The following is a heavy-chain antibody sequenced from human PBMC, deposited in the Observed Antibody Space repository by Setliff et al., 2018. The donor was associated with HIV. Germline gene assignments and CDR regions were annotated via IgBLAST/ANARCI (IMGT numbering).Heavy chain of an antibody. V-gene: IGHV3-15*01. Sequence: GGSLRLSCAASGFSFGNAWMSWVRQAAGKGLEWVGRIRSKVDGETTDYAAPVKGRFTISRDDSKNTLYLQMNSLKIEDTAVYYCAREGLLVTKVGGAYWYHGMDVWGRGTTVTVSS. D-gene: IGHD4-4*01. CDR3: AREGLLVTKVGGAYWYHGMDV. CDR2: IRSKVDGETT. CDR1: GFSFGNAW. J-gene: IGHJ6*02.